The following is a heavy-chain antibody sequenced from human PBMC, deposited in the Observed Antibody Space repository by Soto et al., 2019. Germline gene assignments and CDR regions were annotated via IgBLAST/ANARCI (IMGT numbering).Heavy chain of an antibody. CDR2: INPNSGGT. V-gene: IGHV1-2*04. CDR1: GYTFTGYY. D-gene: IGHD3-22*01. Sequence: ASVKVSCKASGYTFTGYYVHWVRQAPGQGLEWMGWINPNSGGTNYAQKFQGWVTMTRDTSISTAYMELSRLRSDDTAVYYCARDRIITPGGMDVWGQGTTVTVSS. CDR3: ARDRIITPGGMDV. J-gene: IGHJ6*02.